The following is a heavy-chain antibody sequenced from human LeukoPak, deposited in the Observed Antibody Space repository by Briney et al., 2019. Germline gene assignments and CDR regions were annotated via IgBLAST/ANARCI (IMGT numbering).Heavy chain of an antibody. Sequence: GGSLRLSCGFTFSSYAMSWVRQAPGKGLEWVSGISGSGDNTNYADSVKGRFTISRDNSKNTLSLQMSSLRVEDTAVYYCARDGETYLPYMDVWGKGTTVTVSS. CDR1: FTFSSYA. V-gene: IGHV3-23*01. CDR3: ARDGETYLPYMDV. CDR2: ISGSGDNT. D-gene: IGHD2-21*01. J-gene: IGHJ6*03.